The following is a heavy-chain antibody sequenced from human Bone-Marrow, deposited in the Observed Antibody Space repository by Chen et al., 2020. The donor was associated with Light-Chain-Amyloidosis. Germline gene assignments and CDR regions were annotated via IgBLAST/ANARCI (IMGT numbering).Heavy chain of an antibody. CDR1: GFTFRSHA. CDR3: ARDGSSLRSSYPYYYYYMDV. V-gene: IGHV3-30-3*01. CDR2: ISYDGNHK. D-gene: IGHD6-6*01. Sequence: QVQLVESGGGVVQPGRSLRLSCAASGFTFRSHAMHWVRQAPGKGLEWVAVISYDGNHKYYADSVKGRFTISRDISKNTLYLQMNSLRAEDTAVYYCARDGSSLRSSYPYYYYYMDVWGKGTTVTVSS. J-gene: IGHJ6*03.